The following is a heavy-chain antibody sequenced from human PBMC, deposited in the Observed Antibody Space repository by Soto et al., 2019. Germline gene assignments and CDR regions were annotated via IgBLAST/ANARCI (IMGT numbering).Heavy chain of an antibody. Sequence: SETLSLTCTVSGGSISSYYWSWIRQPPGKGLEWIGYIYYSGSTNYNPSLKSRVTISVDTSKNQFSLKLSSVTAADTAVYYCARDQGEEGWYSEKNWFDPWGQGTLVTVSS. CDR3: ARDQGEEGWYSEKNWFDP. D-gene: IGHD6-19*01. J-gene: IGHJ5*02. CDR1: GGSISSYY. V-gene: IGHV4-59*01. CDR2: IYYSGST.